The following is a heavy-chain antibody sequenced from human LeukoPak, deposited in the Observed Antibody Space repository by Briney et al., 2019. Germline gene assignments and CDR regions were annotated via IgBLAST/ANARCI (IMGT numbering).Heavy chain of an antibody. J-gene: IGHJ4*02. V-gene: IGHV4-59*08. CDR1: GGSISSYY. Sequence: KASETLSLTCTVSGGSISSYYWSWIRQPPGKGLEWIGSIYHSGSTYYNPSLKSRVTISVDTSKNQFSLKLSSVTAADTAVYYCARKGAWWGQGTLVTVSS. CDR2: IYHSGST. CDR3: ARKGAW.